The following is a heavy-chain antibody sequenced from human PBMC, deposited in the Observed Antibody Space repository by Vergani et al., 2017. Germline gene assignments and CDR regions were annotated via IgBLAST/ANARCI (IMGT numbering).Heavy chain of an antibody. J-gene: IGHJ5*01. Sequence: EVQLLESGGSLKQPGGSVRLSCAASGFTFSTYAMHWVRQAPGKGLEWVSALTCGGGSTYYADSLKGRFIISRDNSRDTLYLQMNSLRPEDTATYYCVKDGGYYENFFDSWGQGTLVTVSS. CDR3: VKDGGYYENFFDS. CDR2: LTCGGGST. D-gene: IGHD2/OR15-2a*01. CDR1: GFTFSTYA. V-gene: IGHV3-23*01.